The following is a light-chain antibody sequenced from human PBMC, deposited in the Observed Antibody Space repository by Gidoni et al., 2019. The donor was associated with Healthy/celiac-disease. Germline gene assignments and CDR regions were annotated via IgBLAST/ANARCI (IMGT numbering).Light chain of an antibody. V-gene: IGKV2-28*01. J-gene: IGKJ3*01. Sequence: DIVMTQSPLSLPVTPGEPASISCRSSQSLLHSNGYNYLYWYLQKPGQSPQLLIYLGSNRASGVPDRFSGSGAGTDFTLKISRVEAEDVGVYYCMQALQTPRTFXPXTKVDIK. CDR1: QSLLHSNGYNY. CDR3: MQALQTPRT. CDR2: LGS.